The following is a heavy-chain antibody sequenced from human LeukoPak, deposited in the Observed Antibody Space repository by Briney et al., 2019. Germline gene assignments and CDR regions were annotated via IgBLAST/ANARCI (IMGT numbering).Heavy chain of an antibody. CDR1: GGSISSSSYY. Sequence: SETLSLTCTVSGGSISSSSYYWGWIRQPPGKGLEWIGSIYYSGSTYYNPSLKSRVTISVDTSKNQFSLKLSSVTAADTAVYYCARGRRQWLVDYWGQGTLVTVSS. CDR3: ARGRRQWLVDY. V-gene: IGHV4-39*01. J-gene: IGHJ4*02. D-gene: IGHD6-19*01. CDR2: IYYSGST.